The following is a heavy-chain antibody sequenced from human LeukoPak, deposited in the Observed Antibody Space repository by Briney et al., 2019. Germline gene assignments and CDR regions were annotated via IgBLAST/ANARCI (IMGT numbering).Heavy chain of an antibody. CDR2: IKKDGIEK. V-gene: IGHV3-7*01. J-gene: IGHJ6*02. D-gene: IGHD3-10*01. CDR3: ARDYGRSRDYGMDV. Sequence: GGSLRLSCVVSGFTLSSDWMSWVRQAPGKGLEWVANIKKDGIEKYYVESVKGRFTISRDNAKNTLYLQMNSLRAEDTAVYFCARDYGRSRDYGMDVWGQGTTVTVSS. CDR1: GFTLSSDW.